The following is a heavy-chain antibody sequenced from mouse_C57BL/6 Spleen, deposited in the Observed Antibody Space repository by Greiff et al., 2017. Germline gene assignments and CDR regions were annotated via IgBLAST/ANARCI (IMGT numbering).Heavy chain of an antibody. Sequence: QVQLQQPGAELVKPGASVKLSCKASGYPFTSYWMHWVKQRPGQGLEWIGMIHPNSGSTNYNEKFKSKATLTVDKSSSPAYMQLSSLTSEDSAVXYCAREGGLLPQFASWGQEALVTVSA. J-gene: IGHJ3*01. CDR3: AREGGLLPQFAS. V-gene: IGHV1-64*01. D-gene: IGHD2-3*01. CDR1: GYPFTSYW. CDR2: IHPNSGST.